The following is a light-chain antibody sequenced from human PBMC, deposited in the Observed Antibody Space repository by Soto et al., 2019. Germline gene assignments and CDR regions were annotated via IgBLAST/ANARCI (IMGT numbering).Light chain of an antibody. J-gene: IGKJ1*01. CDR1: QNIRSY. CDR3: QQNYSPPLT. Sequence: DIQMTQSPSSLSASVGDRVTIACRASQNIRSYLNWYQHKPGKAPELLIYAASSLQSGVPSRFSGSGSGTGFTLTINSLKPEDFAIYYCQQNYSPPLTFGQGTKVEIK. V-gene: IGKV1-39*01. CDR2: AAS.